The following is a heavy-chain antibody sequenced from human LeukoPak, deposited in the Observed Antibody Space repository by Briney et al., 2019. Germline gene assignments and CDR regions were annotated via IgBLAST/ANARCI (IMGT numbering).Heavy chain of an antibody. CDR2: ISAYNGNT. CDR1: GYTFTSYG. V-gene: IGHV1-18*01. Sequence: ASVKVSCKASGYTFTSYGIIWVRQAPGQALEWMGWISAYNGNTNYAQKVQGRVTMSTDTSTSTAYMELRSLRSDDTAVYYCARTSGSLRTDDAFDIWGQGTMVTVSS. D-gene: IGHD3-10*01. J-gene: IGHJ3*02. CDR3: ARTSGSLRTDDAFDI.